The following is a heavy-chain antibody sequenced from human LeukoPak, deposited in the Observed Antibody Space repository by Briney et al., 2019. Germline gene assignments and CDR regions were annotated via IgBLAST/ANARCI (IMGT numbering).Heavy chain of an antibody. CDR2: IYYSEST. CDR1: GYSISSSNW. CDR3: ARSRVTTGTTFDL. J-gene: IGHJ2*01. Sequence: SETLSLTCAVSGYSISSSNWWGWIRQPPGKGLEWIGYIYYSESTYYNPSLKSRVSMSVDTPKNQFSLKLSSVTAVDTAVYYCARSRVTTGTTFDLWGRGTLVTVPS. V-gene: IGHV4-28*01. D-gene: IGHD1-1*01.